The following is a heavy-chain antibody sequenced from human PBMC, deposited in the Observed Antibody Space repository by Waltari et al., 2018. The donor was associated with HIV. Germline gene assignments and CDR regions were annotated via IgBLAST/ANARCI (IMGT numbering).Heavy chain of an antibody. D-gene: IGHD3-22*01. J-gene: IGHJ2*01. CDR2: IYYSGST. V-gene: IGHV4-31*03. Sequence: QVQLQESGPGLVKPSQTLSLTCTVSGGSISSGGYYWSWLRQHPGKGLEWIGYIYYSGSTYSNPSLKSRVTISVDPSKNPFSLKLSSVTAADTAVYYCARKMGHYYDSSGNWYFDLWGRGTLVTVSS. CDR3: ARKMGHYYDSSGNWYFDL. CDR1: GGSISSGGYY.